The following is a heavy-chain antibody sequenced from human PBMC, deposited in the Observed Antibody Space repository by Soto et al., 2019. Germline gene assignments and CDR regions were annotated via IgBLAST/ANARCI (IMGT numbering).Heavy chain of an antibody. CDR3: ARETNSSSWRYYYYYMDV. J-gene: IGHJ6*03. D-gene: IGHD6-13*01. Sequence: SETLSLTCTVSGGSISSYYWSWIRQPPGKGLEWIGYIYYSGSTNYNPSLKSRVTISVDTSKNQFSLKLSSVTAADTAVYYCARETNSSSWRYYYYYMDVWGKGTTVTVSS. CDR2: IYYSGST. V-gene: IGHV4-59*01. CDR1: GGSISSYY.